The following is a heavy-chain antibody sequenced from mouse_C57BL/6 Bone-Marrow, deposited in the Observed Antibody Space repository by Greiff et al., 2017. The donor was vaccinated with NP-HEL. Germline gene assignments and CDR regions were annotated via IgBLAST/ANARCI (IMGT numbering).Heavy chain of an antibody. J-gene: IGHJ3*01. CDR1: GYTFTSYW. CDR3: AVSFAY. V-gene: IGHV1-7*01. CDR2: INPSSGYT. Sequence: VQLQQSGAELAKPGASVKLSCKASGYTFTSYWMHWVKQRPGQGLEWIGYINPSSGYTKYNQKFKDKATLTAAKSSSTAYMQLSSLTYEDSAVYSCAVSFAYWGQGTLVTVSA.